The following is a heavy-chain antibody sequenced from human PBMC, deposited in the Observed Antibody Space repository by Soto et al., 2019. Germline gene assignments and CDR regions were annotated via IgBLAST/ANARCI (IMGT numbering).Heavy chain of an antibody. D-gene: IGHD2-2*01. Sequence: ASVKVSCKASGYTFSNYGITWVRQAPGQPLEWLGWISLYSDGTNYAQKFQGRVSMTTDTSTTTAYMELRSLRSDDTAVYYWARVVPGAEAWCGPWGQGTRVTVAS. V-gene: IGHV1-18*01. CDR1: GYTFSNYG. CDR2: ISLYSDGT. J-gene: IGHJ5*02. CDR3: ARVVPGAEAWCGP.